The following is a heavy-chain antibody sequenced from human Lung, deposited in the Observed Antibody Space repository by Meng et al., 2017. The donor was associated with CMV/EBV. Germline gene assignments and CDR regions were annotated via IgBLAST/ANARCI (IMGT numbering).Heavy chain of an antibody. V-gene: IGHV3-30*02. Sequence: GESXKISXAASGFTFSSYGMHWVRQAPGKGLEWVAFIRYDGSNKYYADSVKGRFTISRDNSKNTLYPQMNSLRAEDTAVYYCAKDPNPHYYDSSGLDYWGQGXLVTVSS. CDR3: AKDPNPHYYDSSGLDY. CDR2: IRYDGSNK. J-gene: IGHJ4*01. CDR1: GFTFSSYG. D-gene: IGHD3-22*01.